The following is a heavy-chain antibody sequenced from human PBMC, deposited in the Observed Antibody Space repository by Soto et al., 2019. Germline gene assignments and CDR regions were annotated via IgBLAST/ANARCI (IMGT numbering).Heavy chain of an antibody. CDR1: GYTFTSYG. J-gene: IGHJ6*02. Sequence: ASVKVSCKASGYTFTSYGISWVRQAPGQGLEWMGWISAYNGNTNYAQKLQGRVTMTTDTSTSTAYMELRSLRSDDTAVYYCARDASSGWQSYYYYGMYVWGQGTTVPGSS. CDR3: ARDASSGWQSYYYYGMYV. CDR2: ISAYNGNT. V-gene: IGHV1-18*01. D-gene: IGHD6-19*01.